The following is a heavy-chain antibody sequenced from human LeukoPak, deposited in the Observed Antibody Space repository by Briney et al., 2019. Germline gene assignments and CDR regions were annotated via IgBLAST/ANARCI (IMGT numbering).Heavy chain of an antibody. CDR1: GYTFTSYG. Sequence: ASVEVSCKASGYTFTSYGISWLRQAPGQGLEWMGWISAYNGNTNYAQKLQGRVTMTTNTSTSTAYMELRSLRSDDTAVYYCAKELYSSGWYSFDYWGQGTLVTVSS. J-gene: IGHJ4*02. CDR3: AKELYSSGWYSFDY. D-gene: IGHD6-19*01. V-gene: IGHV1-18*01. CDR2: ISAYNGNT.